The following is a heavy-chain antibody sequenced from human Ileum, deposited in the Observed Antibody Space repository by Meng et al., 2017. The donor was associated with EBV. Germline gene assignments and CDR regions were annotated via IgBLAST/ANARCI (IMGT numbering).Heavy chain of an antibody. V-gene: IGHV1-18*01. CDR3: ARGQNYYGSGSLIDY. Sequence: VQCGRCGAKVKKLAASVMVSCKASGYTLTSYGISRVRQAPGQGLEWMGWFSVYNGNTIYAQKLQDRVTMTTDTSTSTAYMELRSLRSDDTDVYYCARGQNYYGSGSLIDYWGQGTLVTVSS. J-gene: IGHJ4*02. CDR1: GYTLTSYG. CDR2: FSVYNGNT. D-gene: IGHD3-10*01.